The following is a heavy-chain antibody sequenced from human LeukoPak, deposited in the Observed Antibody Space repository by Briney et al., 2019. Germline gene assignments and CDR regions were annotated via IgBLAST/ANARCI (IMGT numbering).Heavy chain of an antibody. V-gene: IGHV3-30*18. CDR2: IPYYGNNK. J-gene: IGHJ4*02. CDR3: AKDVDLGATAYYLDY. D-gene: IGHD1-26*01. Sequence: GGSLRLSCAASGFTFSSFGMHWVRQAPGTGLEWVAVIPYYGNNKYYADSVKGRFTISRDISQNTLYLQMNSLRAEDTAIYYCAKDVDLGATAYYLDYWGQGTLVTVSS. CDR1: GFTFSSFG.